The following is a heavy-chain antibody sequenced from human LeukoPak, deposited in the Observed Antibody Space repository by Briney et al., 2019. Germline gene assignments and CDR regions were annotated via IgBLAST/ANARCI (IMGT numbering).Heavy chain of an antibody. CDR2: INHSGST. CDR1: GGSFSGYY. J-gene: IGHJ4*02. CDR3: ARDLGSGSYREF. Sequence: SETLSLTCAVYGGSFSGYYWSWIRQPPGKGLEWIGEINHSGSTNYNPSLKSRVTISVDTSKNQFSLKLSSVTAADTAVYYCARDLGSGSYREFWGQGTLVTVSS. D-gene: IGHD1-26*01. V-gene: IGHV4-34*01.